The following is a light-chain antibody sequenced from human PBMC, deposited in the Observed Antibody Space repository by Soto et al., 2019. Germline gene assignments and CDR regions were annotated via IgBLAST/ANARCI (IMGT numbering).Light chain of an antibody. CDR3: QQYGSSPGT. J-gene: IGKJ1*01. V-gene: IGKV3-20*01. Sequence: NVLTQPPGTLSLSPQGRATLSCRASQSVSSSYLAWYQQKPGQAPRLLIYGASSRATGIPDRFSGSGSGTDFTLTISRLEPEDFAVYYCQQYGSSPGTFGQGTKVDTK. CDR2: GAS. CDR1: QSVSSSY.